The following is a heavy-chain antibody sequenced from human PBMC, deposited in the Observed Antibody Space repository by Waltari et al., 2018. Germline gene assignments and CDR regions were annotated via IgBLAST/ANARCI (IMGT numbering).Heavy chain of an antibody. D-gene: IGHD4-4*01. CDR1: GGSISSYY. V-gene: IGHV4-59*01. Sequence: QVQLQESGPGLVKPSEPLSLTCTVSGGSISSYYWSWIRQPPGKGLEWIGYIYYSGSTNYNPSLKSRVTISVDTSKNQFSLKLSSVTAADTAVYYCARPSKPYWYFDLWGRGTLVTVSS. CDR3: ARPSKPYWYFDL. J-gene: IGHJ2*01. CDR2: IYYSGST.